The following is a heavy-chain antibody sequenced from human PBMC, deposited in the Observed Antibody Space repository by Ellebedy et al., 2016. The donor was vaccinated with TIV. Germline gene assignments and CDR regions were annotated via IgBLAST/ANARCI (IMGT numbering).Heavy chain of an antibody. CDR3: AKDLVGYSRQVDF. CDR2: ISGGGGST. CDR1: GFTFNTCA. V-gene: IGHV3-23*01. Sequence: GESLKISCAASGFTFNTCAMSWVRQAPGKGLEWVSAISGGGGSTYYAESVKGRFTISRDNSRNTLDLQMNSLRDEDTAIYYCAKDLVGYSRQVDFWGQGTLVTVSS. J-gene: IGHJ4*02. D-gene: IGHD6-13*01.